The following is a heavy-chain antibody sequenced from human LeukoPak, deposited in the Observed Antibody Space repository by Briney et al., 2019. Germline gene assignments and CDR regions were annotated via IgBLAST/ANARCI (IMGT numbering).Heavy chain of an antibody. J-gene: IGHJ1*01. CDR3: ARDGGVFQH. D-gene: IGHD3-16*01. CDR1: GGSISSYY. V-gene: IGHV4-59*01. CDR2: IYYSGST. Sequence: SETLSLTCTVSGGSISSYYWSWIRQPPGKGLEWIGYIYYSGSTNYNPSLKSRVTISVDTSKNQFSLKLSSVTAADTAVYCCARDGGVFQHWGQGTLVTVSS.